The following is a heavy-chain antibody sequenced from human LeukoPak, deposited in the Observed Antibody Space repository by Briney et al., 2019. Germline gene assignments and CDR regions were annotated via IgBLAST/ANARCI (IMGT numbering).Heavy chain of an antibody. Sequence: ASVKVSCKASGYTFTGYYMHWVRQAPGQGLEWMGWINPNSGGTNYAQKFQGRVTMTRDTSISTAYMELSRLRSDDTAVYYCARTSAQLEPYGMDVWGQGTTVTVSS. V-gene: IGHV1-2*02. CDR1: GYTFTGYY. J-gene: IGHJ6*02. CDR3: ARTSAQLEPYGMDV. CDR2: INPNSGGT. D-gene: IGHD1-1*01.